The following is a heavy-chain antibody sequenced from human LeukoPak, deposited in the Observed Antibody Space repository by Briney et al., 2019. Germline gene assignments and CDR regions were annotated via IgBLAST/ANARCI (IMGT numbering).Heavy chain of an antibody. V-gene: IGHV1-69*13. CDR1: GGTFSSYA. CDR3: ARVRTLDEGSSWHGPLDY. Sequence: SVKVSCKASGGTFSSYAISWVRQAPGQGLEWMGGIIPIFGTANYAQKFQGRVTITADESTSTAYMELSSLRSEDTAVYYCARVRTLDEGSSWHGPLDYWGQGTLVTVSS. D-gene: IGHD2-2*01. CDR2: IIPIFGTA. J-gene: IGHJ4*02.